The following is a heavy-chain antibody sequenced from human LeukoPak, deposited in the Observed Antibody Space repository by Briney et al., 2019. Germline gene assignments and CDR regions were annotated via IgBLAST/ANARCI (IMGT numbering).Heavy chain of an antibody. V-gene: IGHV4-59*01. CDR1: GCSISSDF. J-gene: IGHJ4*01. CDR2: IYHSGGTNYFPS. D-gene: IGHD1-14*01. Sequence: SETLSLTCTVSGCSISSDFWSWIRQPPGKGLEWIGYIYHSGGTNYFPSNYNPSLKSRVAMSVDTSKNQFSLRLSSVTAADTALYYCARERITPTSTQFDYWGRGALVTVSS. CDR3: ARERITPTSTQFDY.